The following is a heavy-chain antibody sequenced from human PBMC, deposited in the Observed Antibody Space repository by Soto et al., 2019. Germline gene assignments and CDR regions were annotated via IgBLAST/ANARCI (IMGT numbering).Heavy chain of an antibody. CDR2: IYYSGST. CDR3: ARVICTSITCYFPGWFDP. J-gene: IGHJ5*02. CDR1: GDSISSGNYF. D-gene: IGHD2-2*01. V-gene: IGHV4-31*03. Sequence: QVQLQESGPGLVKPSQTLSLTCTVSGDSISSGNYFWTWIRQHPEKGLEWIGSIYYSGSTYYNPSLKVRITISMDTSKNRFSLKLTSGTAADTAVYYCARVICTSITCYFPGWFDPWGRGTLVTVSS.